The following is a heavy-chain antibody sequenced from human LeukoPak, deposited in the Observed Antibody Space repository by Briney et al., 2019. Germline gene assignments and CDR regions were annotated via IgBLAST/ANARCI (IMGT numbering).Heavy chain of an antibody. Sequence: ASVKVSCKASGYTFTSYGISGVRQAPGQGLEWMGWISAYNGNTNYAQKLQGRVPMTTDTSTSTAYMELRSLRSDDTAVYYCARIYYLRYYDFYPFDPWGEGTLVTVSS. CDR2: ISAYNGNT. V-gene: IGHV1-18*01. D-gene: IGHD3-3*01. J-gene: IGHJ5*02. CDR3: ARIYYLRYYDFYPFDP. CDR1: GYTFTSYG.